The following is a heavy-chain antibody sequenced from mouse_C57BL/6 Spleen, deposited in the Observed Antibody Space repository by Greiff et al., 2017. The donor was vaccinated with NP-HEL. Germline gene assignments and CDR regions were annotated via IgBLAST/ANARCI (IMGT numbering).Heavy chain of an antibody. CDR2: ISSGGGYI. Sequence: EVQLVESGEGLVKPGGSLKLSCAASGFTFSSYAMSWVRQTPEKRLEWVAYISSGGGYIYYADTVKGRFTISRDNARNTLYLQMSSLKSEDTAMYYCTREVTGTRAMDYWGQGTSVTVSS. J-gene: IGHJ4*01. CDR1: GFTFSSYA. V-gene: IGHV5-9-1*02. D-gene: IGHD4-1*01. CDR3: TREVTGTRAMDY.